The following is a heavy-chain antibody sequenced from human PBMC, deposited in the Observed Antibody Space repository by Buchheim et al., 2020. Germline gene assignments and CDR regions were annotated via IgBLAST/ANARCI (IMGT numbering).Heavy chain of an antibody. Sequence: QVQLVESGGGVVQPGGSLRLSCAASRLTFSSYGMHWVRQAPGKGLEWVAVISYDGSHKYYGDSVKGRFSISRDNSKNTLYLQMNNLGAEDTAVYYCAKDLVPDCSSTSCYVYTYYYYGMDIWGQGTT. CDR2: ISYDGSHK. CDR3: AKDLVPDCSSTSCYVYTYYYYGMDI. J-gene: IGHJ6*02. CDR1: RLTFSSYG. D-gene: IGHD2-2*01. V-gene: IGHV3-30*18.